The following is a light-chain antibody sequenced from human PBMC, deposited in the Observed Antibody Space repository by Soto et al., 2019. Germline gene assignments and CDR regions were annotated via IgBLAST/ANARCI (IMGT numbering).Light chain of an antibody. CDR3: CSYAGTYTLF. Sequence: QSALTQPRSVSGSPGQSVTISCTGTSSDVGGYNYVSWYQHHPGKAPKLMISDVSKRPSGVPDRFSGSKSGNTASLTISGLQAEDEADYYCCSYAGTYTLFFGGGAKVTVL. J-gene: IGLJ2*01. V-gene: IGLV2-11*01. CDR1: SSDVGGYNY. CDR2: DVS.